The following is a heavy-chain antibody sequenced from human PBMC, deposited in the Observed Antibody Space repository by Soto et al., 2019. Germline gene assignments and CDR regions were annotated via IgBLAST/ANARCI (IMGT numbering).Heavy chain of an antibody. Sequence: QVQLVESGGGLVKPGGSLRLSCAASGFTFSDYYMSWIRQAPGRGLEWFSYINTGASIIYYADSVKGRFTISRDDARGLLYLQMRNLTAKDTAGYYCPRFLGGAIAPWAQETLVTVSS. J-gene: IGHJ5*02. D-gene: IGHD3-16*01. CDR2: INTGASII. V-gene: IGHV3-11*01. CDR1: GFTFSDYY. CDR3: PRFLGGAIAP.